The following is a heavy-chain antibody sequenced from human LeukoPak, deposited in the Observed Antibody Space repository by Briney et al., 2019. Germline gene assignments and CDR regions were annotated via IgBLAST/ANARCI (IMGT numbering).Heavy chain of an antibody. CDR3: ARGVGHWNYVQFDY. Sequence: ASVKVSCKASGFTFTSHYLHWVRQAPGQGLEWMGVINPSEGSTSYAQMFQGRVTMTRDTSTSTVYMELNSLRSADTAVYYCARGVGHWNYVQFDYWGQGTLVTVSS. D-gene: IGHD1-7*01. J-gene: IGHJ4*02. CDR2: INPSEGST. CDR1: GFTFTSHY. V-gene: IGHV1-46*01.